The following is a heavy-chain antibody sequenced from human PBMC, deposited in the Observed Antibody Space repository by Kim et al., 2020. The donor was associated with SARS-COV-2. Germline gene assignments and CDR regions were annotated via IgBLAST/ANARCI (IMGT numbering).Heavy chain of an antibody. J-gene: IGHJ5*02. Sequence: DPVKGRFTISRNNSKNTLYLKMKSLRTEGKAVYYCAKDLGYSYGNWFDPWGQGTLVTVSS. CDR3: AKDLGYSYGNWFDP. D-gene: IGHD5-18*01. V-gene: IGHV3-30*02.